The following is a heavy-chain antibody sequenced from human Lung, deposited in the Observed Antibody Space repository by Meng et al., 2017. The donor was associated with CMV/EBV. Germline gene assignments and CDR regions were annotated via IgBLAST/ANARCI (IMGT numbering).Heavy chain of an antibody. CDR1: GGAISSSNW. CDR3: ASFPPPGKQWLVTDY. D-gene: IGHD6-19*01. Sequence: LQGRGPVVVKPSGTLLPTCAGSGGAISSSNWWSWVRQPPGKGLEWIGEIYHSGSTNYNPSLKSRVTISVDKSKNQFSLKLSSVTAADTAVYYCASFPPPGKQWLVTDYWGQGTLVTVSS. J-gene: IGHJ4*02. CDR2: IYHSGST. V-gene: IGHV4-4*02.